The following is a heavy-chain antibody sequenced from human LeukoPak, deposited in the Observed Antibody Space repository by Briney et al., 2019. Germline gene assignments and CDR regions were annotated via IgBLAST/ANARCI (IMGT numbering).Heavy chain of an antibody. Sequence: SETLSLTCTVSGGSISSGDYYWSWIRQPPGKGLEWIGYIYYSGSTYYNPSLKSRVTISVDTPKNQFSLKLSSVTAADTAVYYCARVIGYCSGGSCYYFDYWGQGTLVTVSS. D-gene: IGHD2-15*01. CDR2: IYYSGST. V-gene: IGHV4-30-4*01. CDR3: ARVIGYCSGGSCYYFDY. CDR1: GGSISSGDYY. J-gene: IGHJ4*02.